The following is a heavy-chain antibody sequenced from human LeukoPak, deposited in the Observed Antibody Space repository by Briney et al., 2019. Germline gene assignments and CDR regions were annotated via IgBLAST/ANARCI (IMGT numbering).Heavy chain of an antibody. CDR1: GGSISSYY. V-gene: IGHV4-59*08. Sequence: PSETLSLTCTVSGGSISSYYWSWIRQPPGKGLEWIGYIYYSGSTNYNPSLKSRVTISVDTSKNQFSLKLSSVTAADTAVYYCARHTTAPEYWFDPWGQGTLVTVSS. J-gene: IGHJ5*02. D-gene: IGHD1-1*01. CDR3: ARHTTAPEYWFDP. CDR2: IYYSGST.